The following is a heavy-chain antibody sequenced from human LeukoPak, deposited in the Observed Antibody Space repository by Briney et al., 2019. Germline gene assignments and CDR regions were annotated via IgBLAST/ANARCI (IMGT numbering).Heavy chain of an antibody. V-gene: IGHV4-38-2*02. Sequence: PSETLSLTCTVSGYSISSSYYWGWIRQPPGKGLEWIGSIYHSGSTYYNPSLKSRVTISVDTSKNQFSLKLSSVTAADTAVYYCASVGYSSGYPKFDYWGQGTLVTVSS. J-gene: IGHJ4*02. D-gene: IGHD3-22*01. CDR2: IYHSGST. CDR1: GYSISSSYY. CDR3: ASVGYSSGYPKFDY.